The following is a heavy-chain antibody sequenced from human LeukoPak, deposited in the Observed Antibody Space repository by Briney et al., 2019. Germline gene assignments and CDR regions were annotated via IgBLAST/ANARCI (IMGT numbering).Heavy chain of an antibody. CDR1: GFTFSSYA. V-gene: IGHV3-23*01. D-gene: IGHD3-16*01. CDR2: ISGSGGST. Sequence: GGSLRLSCAASGFTFSSYAMSWVRQAPGKGLEWVSAISGSGGSTYYADSVKGRFTISRDNSKNSLYLQMNSLRAEDTAVYYCASARGPFSFDYWGQGTLVTVSS. CDR3: ASARGPFSFDY. J-gene: IGHJ4*02.